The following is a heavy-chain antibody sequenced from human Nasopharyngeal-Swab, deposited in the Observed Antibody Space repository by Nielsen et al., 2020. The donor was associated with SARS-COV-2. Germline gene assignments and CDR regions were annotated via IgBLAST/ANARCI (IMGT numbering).Heavy chain of an antibody. V-gene: IGHV4-4*07. D-gene: IGHD6-13*01. J-gene: IGHJ4*02. CDR1: GASNENYY. Sequence: SETLSLTCTVSGASNENYYWTWIRQPAGKRLERLGRIYTSGKTHYNPSLQSRLSMSVDTSNSQFTLQLTSVTAADTAIYFCARESRRSWYFDYWGQGTLVTVSS. CDR2: IYTSGKT. CDR3: ARESRRSWYFDY.